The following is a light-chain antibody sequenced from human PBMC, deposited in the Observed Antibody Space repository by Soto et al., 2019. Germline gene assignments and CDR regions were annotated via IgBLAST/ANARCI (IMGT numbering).Light chain of an antibody. J-gene: IGKJ1*01. V-gene: IGKV1-5*03. CDR3: QQYNGYWT. CDR1: QSISDS. Sequence: DIQMTQSPSTLSASVGDRVTITCRASQSISDSLAWYQQKPVKAPKLLIYEASNLKSGVPSRFSGSGSGTEYTLTISSLQPDDFASYYCQQYNGYWTFGQGTKVEIK. CDR2: EAS.